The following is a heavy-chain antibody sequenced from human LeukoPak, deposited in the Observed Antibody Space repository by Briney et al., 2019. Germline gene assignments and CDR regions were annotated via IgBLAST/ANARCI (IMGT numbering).Heavy chain of an antibody. CDR2: TYYRSKWYN. Sequence: SQTLSLTCAISGDSVSSNSAAWNWMRQSPSRGLECLGRTYYRSKWYNGYAVFVKSRISVNPDTSKNQFSLQLNSVTPEDTAVYYCARSGSGGWIDYWGQGTLVTVSS. J-gene: IGHJ4*02. CDR1: GDSVSSNSAA. CDR3: ARSGSGGWIDY. V-gene: IGHV6-1*01. D-gene: IGHD6-19*01.